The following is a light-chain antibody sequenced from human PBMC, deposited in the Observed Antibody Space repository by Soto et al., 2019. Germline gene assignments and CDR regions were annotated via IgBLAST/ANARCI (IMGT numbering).Light chain of an antibody. V-gene: IGKV1-39*01. J-gene: IGKJ4*01. CDR3: LQSYRTPLT. CDR1: QSINNY. Sequence: DIPMTQSPSSLSASVEDRVTIPCRASQSINNYLSWYQQKPGKAPNLLIFGASTLQSGVPSRFSGSGSGTDFTLTISSLQPEDFATYYCLQSYRTPLTFGGGTKVDI. CDR2: GAS.